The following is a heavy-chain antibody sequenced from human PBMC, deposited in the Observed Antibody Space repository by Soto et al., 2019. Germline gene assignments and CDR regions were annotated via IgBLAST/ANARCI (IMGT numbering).Heavy chain of an antibody. Sequence: QVQLVQSGAEVKKPGSSVKVSCKASGGTFSSYAISWVRQAPGQGLEWMGGIIPIFGTANYAQKFQGRVTITADESTSTAYMELSSLRSEDTAVYYCARDRPTIFGVVNPYYFDYWGQGTLVTVSS. CDR3: ARDRPTIFGVVNPYYFDY. V-gene: IGHV1-69*01. J-gene: IGHJ4*02. D-gene: IGHD3-3*01. CDR2: IIPIFGTA. CDR1: GGTFSSYA.